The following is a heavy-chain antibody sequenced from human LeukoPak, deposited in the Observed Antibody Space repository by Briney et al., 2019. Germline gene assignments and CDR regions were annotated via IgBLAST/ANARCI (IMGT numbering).Heavy chain of an antibody. CDR1: GFTFSSYW. CDR3: ARGRTTVVPRMDYFDY. V-gene: IGHV3-7*04. J-gene: IGHJ4*02. CDR2: IKQDGSEK. D-gene: IGHD4-23*01. Sequence: GGSLRLSCAASGFTFSSYWMSWVRQAPGKGLEWVANIKQDGSEKYYVDSVKGRFTISRDNAKNSLYLQMNSLRAEDTAVYYCARGRTTVVPRMDYFDYWGQGTLVTVSS.